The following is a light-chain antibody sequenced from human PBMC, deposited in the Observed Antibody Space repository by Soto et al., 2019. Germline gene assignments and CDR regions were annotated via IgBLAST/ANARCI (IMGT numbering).Light chain of an antibody. CDR3: QQRSNWPRT. CDR2: DAS. Sequence: TQSPATLPVSPGERATLSGRASQSVSSYLAWYQQKPGQAPRLLIYDASNRATGIPARFSGSGSGTDFTLTISSLEPEDFAVYYCQQRSNWPRTLGQGTRLEIK. CDR1: QSVSSY. V-gene: IGKV3-11*01. J-gene: IGKJ5*01.